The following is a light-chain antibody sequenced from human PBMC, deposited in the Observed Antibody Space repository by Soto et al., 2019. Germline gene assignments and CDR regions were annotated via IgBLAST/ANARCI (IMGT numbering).Light chain of an antibody. Sequence: QSVLTQPPSVSGAPGQRVTISCTGSSSNIGAGYDVHWYQQLPGTAPKLLIYGNSNRPSGVPDRFSGSKSGTPASLAITGLQAEDEADYYCQSYDSSLSVVFGGGTQLTVL. CDR3: QSYDSSLSVV. CDR2: GNS. CDR1: SSNIGAGYD. V-gene: IGLV1-40*01. J-gene: IGLJ2*01.